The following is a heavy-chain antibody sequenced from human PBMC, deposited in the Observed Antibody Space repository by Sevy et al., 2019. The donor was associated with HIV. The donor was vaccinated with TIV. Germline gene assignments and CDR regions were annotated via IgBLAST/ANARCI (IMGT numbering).Heavy chain of an antibody. CDR2: IKEDGSEK. J-gene: IGHJ4*02. CDR1: GLSFSSYW. Sequence: GGSLRLSCAASGLSFSSYWMSWVRQAPGKGLEWVANIKEDGSEKYYVDSVKGRFIISRDNAKNSLYLQMNSLGAEDTAVYYCARGGATTDYWGQGTLVTVSS. CDR3: ARGGATTDY. V-gene: IGHV3-7*01. D-gene: IGHD1-26*01.